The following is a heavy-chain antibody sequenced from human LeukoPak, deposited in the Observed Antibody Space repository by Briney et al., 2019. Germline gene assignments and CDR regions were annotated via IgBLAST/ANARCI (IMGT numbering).Heavy chain of an antibody. Sequence: GGSLRLSCAASGFTFSSYSMNWVRQAPGKGLEWVSSISSSGSTIYYADSVKGRFTISRDNAKNSLYLQMNSLRAEDTAVYYCAKIAAVPLGYYYYYMDVWGKGTTVTVSS. CDR1: GFTFSSYS. CDR2: ISSSGSTI. V-gene: IGHV3-48*04. D-gene: IGHD6-13*01. CDR3: AKIAAVPLGYYYYYMDV. J-gene: IGHJ6*03.